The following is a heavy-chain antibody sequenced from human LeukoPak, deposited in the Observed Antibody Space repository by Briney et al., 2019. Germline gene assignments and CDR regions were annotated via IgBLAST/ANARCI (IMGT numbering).Heavy chain of an antibody. Sequence: GGSLRLSCAASGFTFSSYSMNWVRQAPGKGLEWVSSISSSSSYIYYADSVKGRFTISGDNAKNSLYLQMNSLRAEDTAVYYCARKTYDSNAFDIWGQGTMVTVS. J-gene: IGHJ3*02. CDR2: ISSSSSYI. CDR3: ARKTYDSNAFDI. D-gene: IGHD3-22*01. CDR1: GFTFSSYS. V-gene: IGHV3-21*01.